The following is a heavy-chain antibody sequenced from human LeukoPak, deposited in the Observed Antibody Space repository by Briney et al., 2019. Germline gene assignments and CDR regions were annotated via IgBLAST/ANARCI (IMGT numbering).Heavy chain of an antibody. V-gene: IGHV3-49*03. CDR2: IRTGAHGGRT. CDR1: GFTFGDYA. D-gene: IGHD3-9*01. CDR3: SRLNDYDILTGLEY. Sequence: GGSLRLSCAASGFTFGDYAMSWFRQAPGKGLECVGLIRTGAHGGRTEYAASVKGRFTISRDDSKNIAYLQMNSLKTEDTAVYYCSRLNDYDILTGLEYWGQGTLVTVSS. J-gene: IGHJ4*02.